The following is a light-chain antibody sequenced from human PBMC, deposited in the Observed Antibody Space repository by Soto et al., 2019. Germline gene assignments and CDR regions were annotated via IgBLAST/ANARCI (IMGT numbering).Light chain of an antibody. V-gene: IGKV1-5*01. J-gene: IGKJ1*01. Sequence: DSTMIHSPSTLSASVGDRVTITCRASQSISSWLAWYQQKPGKAPKLLIYDASSLESGVPSRFSGSGSGTEFTLTISSLQPDDFATYYCQQYNSYSQTFGQGTKVDIK. CDR2: DAS. CDR1: QSISSW. CDR3: QQYNSYSQT.